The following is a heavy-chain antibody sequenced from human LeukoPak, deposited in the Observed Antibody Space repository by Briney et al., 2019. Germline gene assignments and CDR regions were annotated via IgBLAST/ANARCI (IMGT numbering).Heavy chain of an antibody. CDR1: GASFSGYC. D-gene: IGHD3-22*01. Sequence: SETLSLACAVYGASFSGYCWSWISQPPGKGLEWIGEINHSGSTNYNPSLKSRVTISVDTSKNQFSLKLSSVTAADTAVYYCAVLEDYDSSGYYEDYWGQGTLVTVPS. J-gene: IGHJ4*02. V-gene: IGHV4-34*01. CDR2: INHSGST. CDR3: AVLEDYDSSGYYEDY.